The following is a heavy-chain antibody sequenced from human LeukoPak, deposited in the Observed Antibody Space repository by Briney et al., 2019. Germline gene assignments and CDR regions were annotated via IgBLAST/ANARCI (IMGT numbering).Heavy chain of an antibody. CDR1: GGSISSSSYY. CDR3: ARGGGGYYHDY. Sequence: SETLSLTCTVSGGSISSSSYYWGWIRQPPGKGLEWIGSIYYSGSTYYNPSLKSRVTISVDTSKNQFSLKLSSVTAADTAVYYCARGGGGYYHDYWGQGTLVTVSS. D-gene: IGHD3-22*01. CDR2: IYYSGST. J-gene: IGHJ4*02. V-gene: IGHV4-39*07.